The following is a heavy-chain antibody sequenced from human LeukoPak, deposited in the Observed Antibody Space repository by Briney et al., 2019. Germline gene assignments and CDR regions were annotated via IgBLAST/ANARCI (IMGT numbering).Heavy chain of an antibody. CDR2: ISGSGGST. CDR3: AKEYYDILTGYYQMYNWFDP. J-gene: IGHJ5*02. V-gene: IGHV3-23*01. CDR1: GFTFSSYA. D-gene: IGHD3-9*01. Sequence: GGSLRLSCAASGFTFSSYAMSGVRQAPGKGLEWVSAISGSGGSTYYADSVKGRFTISRDNSKNTLYLQMNSLRAEDTAVYYCAKEYYDILTGYYQMYNWFDPWGQGTQVTVSS.